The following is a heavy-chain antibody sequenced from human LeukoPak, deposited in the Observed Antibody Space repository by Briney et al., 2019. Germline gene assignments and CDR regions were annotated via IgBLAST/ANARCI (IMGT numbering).Heavy chain of an antibody. D-gene: IGHD3-22*01. V-gene: IGHV1-18*01. Sequence: ASVKVSCKVSGFNFDTFGITWLRQAPGHGLEWMGFFSAYTGEANYAPRLQDRVSMTRDTSTNTAFLHLRSLRSDDTAVYYCARDSPESSAWYFWAQVTLITVSS. CDR3: ARDSPESSAWYF. J-gene: IGHJ4*02. CDR1: GFNFDTFG. CDR2: FSAYTGEA.